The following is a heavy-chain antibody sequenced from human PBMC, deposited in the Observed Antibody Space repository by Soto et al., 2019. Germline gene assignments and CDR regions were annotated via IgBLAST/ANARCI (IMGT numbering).Heavy chain of an antibody. V-gene: IGHV1-69*08. J-gene: IGHJ6*02. D-gene: IGHD6-19*01. Sequence: QVQLVQSGAEVKKPGSSVKVSCKASGGTFSSYTISWVRQAPGQGLEWMGRIIPILGIANYAQKFQGRVTMTADKXXSXAXXELSNLRAEDTAVYYCARDRRSSGGGYYYYYGMDVWGQGTTVTVSS. CDR1: GGTFSSYT. CDR2: IIPILGIA. CDR3: ARDRRSSGGGYYYYYGMDV.